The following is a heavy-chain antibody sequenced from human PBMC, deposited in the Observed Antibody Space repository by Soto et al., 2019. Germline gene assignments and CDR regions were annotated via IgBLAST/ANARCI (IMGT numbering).Heavy chain of an antibody. J-gene: IGHJ6*02. CDR2: IIPIFGTA. D-gene: IGHD6-13*01. V-gene: IGHV1-69*06. CDR3: ARGEQKLVSLYYGMDV. CDR1: GGTFSSYA. Sequence: SVKVSCKASGGTFSSYAISWVRQAPGQGLEWMGGIIPIFGTANYAQKFQGRVTITADKSTSTDYMELSSLRSEDTAVYYCARGEQKLVSLYYGMDVCGQRTTVAVSS.